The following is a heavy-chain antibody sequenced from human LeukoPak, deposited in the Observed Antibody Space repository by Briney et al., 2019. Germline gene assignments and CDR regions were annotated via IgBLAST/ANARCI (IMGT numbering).Heavy chain of an antibody. Sequence: PSETLSLTCAVSGGSISSSNWWSWVRQPPGKGLEWIGEIYHSGSTNYNPSLKSRVTISVDTSKNQFSLKLSSVTAADTAVYYCASDPGAPAYYYDSSGYYRGSDAFDIWGQGTMVTVSS. CDR1: GGSISSSNW. CDR3: ASDPGAPAYYYDSSGYYRGSDAFDI. D-gene: IGHD3-22*01. J-gene: IGHJ3*02. CDR2: IYHSGST. V-gene: IGHV4-4*02.